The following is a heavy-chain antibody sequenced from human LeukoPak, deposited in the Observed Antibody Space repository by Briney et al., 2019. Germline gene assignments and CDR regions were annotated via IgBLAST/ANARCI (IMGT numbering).Heavy chain of an antibody. V-gene: IGHV3-23*01. D-gene: IGHD2-2*01. J-gene: IGHJ6*03. Sequence: GGSLRLSCAASGFTFSRYAMSWVRQAPGKGLEWVSAISGSGGSTYYADSVKGRFTISRDNSKNTLYLQMNSLRAEDTAVYYCANLIVVVPAATSVMDVWGKGTTVTVSS. CDR2: ISGSGGST. CDR1: GFTFSRYA. CDR3: ANLIVVVPAATSVMDV.